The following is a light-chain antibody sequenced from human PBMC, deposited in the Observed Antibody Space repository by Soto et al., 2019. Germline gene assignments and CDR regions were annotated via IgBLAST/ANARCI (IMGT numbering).Light chain of an antibody. Sequence: EIVLTQSPGTLSLSPGETASLSGRASQTVNSDYLAWFHHRPGQAPRLLIFATSRRATDITDRFSGSGSGTDFTLEISRLEADDVAVYYCHPFGDSPHIFGQGTKVE. CDR1: QTVNSDY. J-gene: IGKJ1*01. CDR2: ATS. V-gene: IGKV3-20*01. CDR3: HPFGDSPHI.